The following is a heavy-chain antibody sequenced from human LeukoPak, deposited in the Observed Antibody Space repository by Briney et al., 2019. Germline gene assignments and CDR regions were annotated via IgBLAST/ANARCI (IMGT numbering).Heavy chain of an antibody. J-gene: IGHJ4*02. D-gene: IGHD1-26*01. CDR1: GGTFSSYA. CDR2: IIPIFGTA. Sequence: SVKVSCKASGGTFSSYAISWVRQAPGQGLEWMGGIIPIFGTANYAQKFQGRVTITADKSTSTAYMELSSLRSEDTAVYYCAKSSNEWELNSFDSWGQGTLVPVSS. V-gene: IGHV1-69*06. CDR3: AKSSNEWELNSFDS.